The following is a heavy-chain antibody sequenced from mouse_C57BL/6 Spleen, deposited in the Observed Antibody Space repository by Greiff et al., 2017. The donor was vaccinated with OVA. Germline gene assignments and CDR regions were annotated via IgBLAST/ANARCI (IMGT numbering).Heavy chain of an antibody. CDR3: ARRGDYDSFAY. J-gene: IGHJ3*01. V-gene: IGHV1-61*01. Sequence: QVQLQQPGAELVRPGSSVKLSCKASGYTFTSYWMDWVKQRLGQGLEWIGNIYPSDSETHYNQKFKDKATLTVDKSSSTAYMQLSSLTSEDSAVYYCARRGDYDSFAYWGQGTLVTVSA. CDR1: GYTFTSYW. D-gene: IGHD2-4*01. CDR2: IYPSDSET.